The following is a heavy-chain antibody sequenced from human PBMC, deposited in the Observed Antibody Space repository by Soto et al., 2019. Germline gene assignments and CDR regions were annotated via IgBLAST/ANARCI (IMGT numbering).Heavy chain of an antibody. CDR3: AKLILSWGNYYMDV. CDR1: GFTFSSYA. J-gene: IGHJ6*03. D-gene: IGHD3-16*01. V-gene: IGHV3-23*01. CDR2: ISGSGGST. Sequence: GGSLRLSCAASGFTFSSYAMSWVRQAPGKGLEWVSAISGSGGSTYYADSVKGRFTISRDNSKNTLYLQMNSLRAEDTAVYYCAKLILSWGNYYMDVWGKGTTVTVSS.